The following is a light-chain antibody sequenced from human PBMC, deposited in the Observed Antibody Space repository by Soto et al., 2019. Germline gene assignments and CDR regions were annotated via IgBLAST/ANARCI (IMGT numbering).Light chain of an antibody. Sequence: VLTQPPSASGSPGQSVTISCTGTSSDVGGYNYVSWYQQHPGKAPKLMIYEVSKRPSGVPDRFSGSKSGNTASLTVSGLQAEDEADYYCSSYAGSNNYVFGTGTKVTVL. CDR1: SSDVGGYNY. J-gene: IGLJ1*01. CDR2: EVS. V-gene: IGLV2-8*01. CDR3: SSYAGSNNYV.